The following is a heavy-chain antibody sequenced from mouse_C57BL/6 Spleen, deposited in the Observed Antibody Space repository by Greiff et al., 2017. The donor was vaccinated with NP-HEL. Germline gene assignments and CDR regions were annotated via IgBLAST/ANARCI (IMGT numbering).Heavy chain of an antibody. CDR1: GYTFTSYG. V-gene: IGHV1-81*01. Sequence: VKLMESGAELARPGASVKLSCKASGYTFTSYGISWVKQRTGQGLEWIGEIYPRSGNTYYNEKFKGKATLTADKSSSTAYMELRSLTSEDSAVYFCARFYYDYEDAMDYWGQGTSVTVSS. CDR2: IYPRSGNT. CDR3: ARFYYDYEDAMDY. J-gene: IGHJ4*01. D-gene: IGHD2-4*01.